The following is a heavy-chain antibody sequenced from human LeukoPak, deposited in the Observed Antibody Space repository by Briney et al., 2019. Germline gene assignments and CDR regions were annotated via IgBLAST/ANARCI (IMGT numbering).Heavy chain of an antibody. CDR2: INPNSGGT. Sequence: ASVKVSCKTSGYTFTDYYIHWVRQAPGQGLEWMGWINPNSGGTNYAQKFQGRVTMTRDTSISTAYMELSRLRSDDTAVYYCAVAPGGEMATLTGGFDYWGQGTLVTVSS. CDR1: GYTFTDYY. CDR3: AVAPGGEMATLTGGFDY. V-gene: IGHV1-2*02. J-gene: IGHJ4*02. D-gene: IGHD5-24*01.